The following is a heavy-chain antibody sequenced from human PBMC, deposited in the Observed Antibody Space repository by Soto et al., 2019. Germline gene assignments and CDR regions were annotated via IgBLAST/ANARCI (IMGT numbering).Heavy chain of an antibody. D-gene: IGHD3-9*01. CDR3: AKGPDILTGYYIPFDY. CDR2: ISGSGGST. Sequence: GGSLRLSCAASGFTFSSYAMSWVRQAPGKGLEWVSAISGSGGSTYYADSVKGRFTISRDNSKNTLYLQMNSLRAEDTAVYYCAKGPDILTGYYIPFDYWGQGTLVTVSS. V-gene: IGHV3-23*01. CDR1: GFTFSSYA. J-gene: IGHJ4*02.